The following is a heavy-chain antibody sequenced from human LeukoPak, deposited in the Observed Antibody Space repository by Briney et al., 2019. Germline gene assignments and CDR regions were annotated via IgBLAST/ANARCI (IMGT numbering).Heavy chain of an antibody. Sequence: PGRSLRLSCAASGFTFSSYAMHWVRQAPGKGLGWVAVISYDGSNKYYADSVKGRFTISRDNSKNTLYLQMNSLRAEDTAVYYCAKGVGDYAGAFDIWGQGTMVTVSS. CDR1: GFTFSSYA. D-gene: IGHD2-21*02. CDR3: AKGVGDYAGAFDI. CDR2: ISYDGSNK. V-gene: IGHV3-30*04. J-gene: IGHJ3*02.